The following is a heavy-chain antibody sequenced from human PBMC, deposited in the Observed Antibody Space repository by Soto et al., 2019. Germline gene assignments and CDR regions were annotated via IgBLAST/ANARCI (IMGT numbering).Heavy chain of an antibody. V-gene: IGHV3-23*01. CDR3: AKELIRGDGYEDPDY. Sequence: SLRFSGSPSGXVFSNYSMVWFRQAPGRGLEWVSTIYAAGGSKYYAGSVNCRFTVSRDNSSDTLFLQMDSMRVEDTAIYFCAKELIRGDGYEDPDYWGQGTLVPVSS. D-gene: IGHD3-10*01. CDR2: IYAAGGSK. CDR1: GXVFSNYS. J-gene: IGHJ4*02.